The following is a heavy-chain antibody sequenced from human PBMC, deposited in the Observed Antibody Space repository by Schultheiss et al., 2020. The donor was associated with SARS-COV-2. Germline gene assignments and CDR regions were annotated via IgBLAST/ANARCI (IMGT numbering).Heavy chain of an antibody. D-gene: IGHD4-23*01. CDR1: GYTFTSYY. CDR3: ASEVRGNSSPDFDY. V-gene: IGHV1-46*03. CDR2: INPSGGST. J-gene: IGHJ4*02. Sequence: GESLKISCKASGYTFTSYYMHWVRQAPGQGLEWMGIINPSGGSTSYAQKFQGRVTMTRDTSTSTVYMELSSLRSEDTAVYYCASEVRGNSSPDFDYWGQGTLVTVSS.